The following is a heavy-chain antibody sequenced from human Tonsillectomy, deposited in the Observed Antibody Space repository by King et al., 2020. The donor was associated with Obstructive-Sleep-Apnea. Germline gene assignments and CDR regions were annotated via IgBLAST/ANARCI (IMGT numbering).Heavy chain of an antibody. D-gene: IGHD2-2*01. CDR3: AKGTLGYCSSTSCFSVGMDV. V-gene: IGHV3-9*01. J-gene: IGHJ6*02. CDR1: GFTFDDYA. CDR2: ISWNSGSI. Sequence: VQLVESGGGLVQPGRSLRLSCAASGFTFDDYAMHWVRQAPGKGLEWVSGISWNSGSIGYADSVKGRFTISRDNAKNSLYLQMNSLRAEDTALYYWAKGTLGYCSSTSCFSVGMDVWGQGTTVTVSS.